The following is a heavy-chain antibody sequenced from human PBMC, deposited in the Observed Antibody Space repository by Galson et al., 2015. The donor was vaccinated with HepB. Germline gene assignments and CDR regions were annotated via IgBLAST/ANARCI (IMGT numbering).Heavy chain of an antibody. J-gene: IGHJ6*02. Sequence: AISGDSVSANTAVWNWIRQSPSRGLEWLGRTYYRSKWQKDYAVSTKSRITISTDTSRNQVSLQLNSMSPEDTAVYYCAYGVDVWGQGTTVTVSS. CDR2: TYYRSKWQK. V-gene: IGHV6-1*01. CDR1: GDSVSANTAV. CDR3: AYGVDV.